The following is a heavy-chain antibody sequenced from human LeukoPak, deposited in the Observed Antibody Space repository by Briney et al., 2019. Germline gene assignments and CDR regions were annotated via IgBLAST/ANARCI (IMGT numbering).Heavy chain of an antibody. CDR2: FNPDNGGT. V-gene: IGHV1-2*02. CDR1: VYAFTDYY. J-gene: IGHJ5*02. Sequence: ASVTVSFKPSVYAFTDYYVHWVRQAPGQGLEWMGWFNPDNGGTNSVQKFQGRVTMTGDTSMRTVYMELTRLRSDDTAVYYCARNHVAIQWFGEGGFDPWGQGTLVTVSS. D-gene: IGHD3-10*01. CDR3: ARNHVAIQWFGEGGFDP.